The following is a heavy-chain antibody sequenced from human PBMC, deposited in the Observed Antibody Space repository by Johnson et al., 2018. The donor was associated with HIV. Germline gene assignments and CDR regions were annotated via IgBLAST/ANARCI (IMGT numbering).Heavy chain of an antibody. J-gene: IGHJ3*02. CDR2: ISYDGSNK. D-gene: IGHD5-24*01. CDR3: ARACRDGYTCDAFDI. CDR1: GFTFSSYA. V-gene: IGHV3-30*14. Sequence: QVQLVESGGGVVQPGRSVRLSCAASGFTFSSYAMHWVRQAPGKGLEWVAVISYDGSNKYYADSVNGRFTISRDNSKNTLFLQMNSLRADDTALYYCARACRDGYTCDAFDIWGQGTMVTVSS.